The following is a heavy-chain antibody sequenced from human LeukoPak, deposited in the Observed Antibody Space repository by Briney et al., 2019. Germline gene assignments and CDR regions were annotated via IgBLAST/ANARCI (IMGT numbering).Heavy chain of an antibody. J-gene: IGHJ4*02. D-gene: IGHD3-16*01. V-gene: IGHV4-4*02. CDR3: ARGRIGGPKAPFDY. CDR2: IHHSGTT. Sequence: PSETLSLTCTVSGGSIIRNNWWSWVRQPPGKGLEWIGEIHHSGTTNYNWSLKSRVTISVDKAKNQFSLNLSSVTAADTAVYYCARGRIGGPKAPFDYWGQGTLVTVSS. CDR1: GGSIIRNNW.